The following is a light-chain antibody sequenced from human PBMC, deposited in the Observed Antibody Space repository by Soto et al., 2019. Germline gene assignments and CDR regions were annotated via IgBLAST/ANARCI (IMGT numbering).Light chain of an antibody. Sequence: EMGWTQSPGTLSLSPGERATRSCRASQSVSSSYLAWYQQKPGQAPRLLIYGASSRATGIPDRFSGSGSGTDFTLTISRLEPEDLAVYYCQQYGSSPWTFGQGNKVEI. V-gene: IGKV3-20*01. CDR1: QSVSSSY. CDR2: GAS. CDR3: QQYGSSPWT. J-gene: IGKJ1*01.